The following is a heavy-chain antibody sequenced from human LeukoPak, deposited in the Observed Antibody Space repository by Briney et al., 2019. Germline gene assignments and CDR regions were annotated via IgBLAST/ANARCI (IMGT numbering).Heavy chain of an antibody. D-gene: IGHD3-3*01. J-gene: IGHJ3*02. CDR2: IIPIFGTA. Sequence: SVKVSCQDSGGTFSRYAISWLRQAPGQRLEWMGGIIPIFGTANYAQKFQGRVTITADESTSTAYMELSSLRSEDTAVYYCARQSIKRFRGIGIFGVVNYPTYIWGQGTMVTVSS. CDR3: ARQSIKRFRGIGIFGVVNYPTYI. V-gene: IGHV1-69*13. CDR1: GGTFSRYA.